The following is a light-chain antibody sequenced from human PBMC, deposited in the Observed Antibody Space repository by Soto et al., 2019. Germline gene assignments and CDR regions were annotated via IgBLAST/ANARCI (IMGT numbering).Light chain of an antibody. V-gene: IGKV3-15*01. CDR2: GAS. CDR3: QQYNAWPPT. CDR1: QSVKSN. J-gene: IGKJ1*01. Sequence: EIVMTQSPATLSVSPGERATLSCRASQSVKSNLAWYQQRPGQAPRLLIYGASTRATGIPARFSGSGSGTEFTLTISSLQSEDFAVYSCQQYNAWPPTFGQGTKVEIK.